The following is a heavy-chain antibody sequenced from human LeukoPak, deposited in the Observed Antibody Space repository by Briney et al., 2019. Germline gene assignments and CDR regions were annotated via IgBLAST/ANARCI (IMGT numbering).Heavy chain of an antibody. J-gene: IGHJ6*02. CDR3: ARVGCRGGSCSSRGDYYYGMDV. CDR2: ISSTGNFV. D-gene: IGHD2-15*01. V-gene: IGHV3-21*06. CDR1: GFTFSSYS. Sequence: PGGSLRLSCAASGFTFSSYSMNWVRQAPGKGLEWVSSISSTGNFVHYADSVKGRFTISRDNAKNSLYLQMDSLRGEDTAVYFCARVGCRGGSCSSRGDYYYGMDVWGQGTTVTVSS.